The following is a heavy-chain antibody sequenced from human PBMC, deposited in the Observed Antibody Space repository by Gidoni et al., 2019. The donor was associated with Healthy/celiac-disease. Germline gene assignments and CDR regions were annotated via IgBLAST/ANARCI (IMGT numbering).Heavy chain of an antibody. Sequence: EVQLLESVGGLVHPGGSLRLSCASSGFPFSSYAMSWVRQAPGKGWEWVSAISGSGCSKYYADSVKGRFTISRDNSKNTLYLKMNSLRAEDTAVYYCAKSPLYSSSGVIDYWGQRTLVTVSS. CDR3: AKSPLYSSSGVIDY. J-gene: IGHJ4*02. CDR1: GFPFSSYA. V-gene: IGHV3-23*01. CDR2: ISGSGCSK. D-gene: IGHD6-6*01.